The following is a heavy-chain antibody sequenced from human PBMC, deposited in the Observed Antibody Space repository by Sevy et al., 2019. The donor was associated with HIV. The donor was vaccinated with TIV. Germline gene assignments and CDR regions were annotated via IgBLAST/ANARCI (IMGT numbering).Heavy chain of an antibody. D-gene: IGHD2-21*01. CDR1: GFSFSSYG. V-gene: IGHV3-30*02. J-gene: IGHJ4*02. CDR3: VKEGGGEGGDH. CDR2: IQYDGSNK. Sequence: GGSLTLSCAASGFSFSSYGMHWVRHAPGKGLEWMSYIQYDGSNKDYADSVKGRFTISRDNSKNTLYLQMNSLRVEDTAVFYCVKEGGGEGGDHWGQGTLVTVSS.